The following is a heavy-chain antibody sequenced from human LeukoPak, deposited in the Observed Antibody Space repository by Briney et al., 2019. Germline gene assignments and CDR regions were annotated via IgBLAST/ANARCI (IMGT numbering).Heavy chain of an antibody. J-gene: IGHJ5*02. CDR2: IYTSGST. Sequence: PSETLSLTCTVSGGSISSYYWSWIRQPAGKGLEWIGRIYTSGSTNYNPSLKSRVTMSVDTSKNQFSLKLSSVTAADTAVYYCARDQGRITGTSQPRWFGPWGQGTLVTVSS. V-gene: IGHV4-4*07. CDR3: ARDQGRITGTSQPRWFGP. CDR1: GGSISSYY. D-gene: IGHD1-7*01.